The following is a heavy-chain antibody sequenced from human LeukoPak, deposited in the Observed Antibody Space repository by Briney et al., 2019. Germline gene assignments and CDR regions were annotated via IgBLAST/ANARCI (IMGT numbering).Heavy chain of an antibody. CDR3: AGGYCSSTSCPSRDAFDI. CDR1: GYSFTSYW. CDR2: IYPGDSDT. D-gene: IGHD2-2*01. V-gene: IGHV5-51*01. J-gene: IGHJ3*02. Sequence: PGESLKISCKGSGYSFTSYWIGWARQMPGKGLEWMGIIYPGDSDTRYSPSFQGQVTISADKSISTAYLQWSSMKASDTAMYYCAGGYCSSTSCPSRDAFDIWGQGTMVTVSS.